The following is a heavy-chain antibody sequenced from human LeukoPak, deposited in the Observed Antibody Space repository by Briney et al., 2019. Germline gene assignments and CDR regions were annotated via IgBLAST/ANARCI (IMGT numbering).Heavy chain of an antibody. CDR1: AGSFSGFY. J-gene: IGHJ4*02. V-gene: IGHV4-34*01. D-gene: IGHD1-26*01. Sequence: SETLSLTCAVYAGSFSGFYWSWIRQPPGKGLEWIGSIYYGGSTYYNPSLKSRITISVDAPKNQFSLKLSSVTAPDTAVYYCAKSRLTPWGYYFDSWGQGTLVTVSS. CDR2: IYYGGST. CDR3: AKSRLTPWGYYFDS.